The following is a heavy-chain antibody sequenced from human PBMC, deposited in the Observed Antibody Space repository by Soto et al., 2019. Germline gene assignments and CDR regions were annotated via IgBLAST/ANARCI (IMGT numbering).Heavy chain of an antibody. Sequence: SETLSLTCTVSGDSISGGASFWSWIRQPPGKGLEWIANVYYSGISYYNPSLQSRLTISVHTTKNQFSLQLKSMTAADTAVYYCAKLSCTSSTCYFPGWFDPWGQGTLVTVSS. D-gene: IGHD2-2*01. CDR2: VYYSGIS. CDR3: AKLSCTSSTCYFPGWFDP. J-gene: IGHJ5*02. V-gene: IGHV4-31*03. CDR1: GDSISGGASF.